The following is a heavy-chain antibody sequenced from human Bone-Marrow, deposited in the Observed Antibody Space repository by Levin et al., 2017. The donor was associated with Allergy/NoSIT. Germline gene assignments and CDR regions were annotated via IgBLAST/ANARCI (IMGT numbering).Heavy chain of an antibody. J-gene: IGHJ6*01. CDR3: ARSNDRSGNFDSSSVMEA. CDR1: GYSFTSYD. CDR2: MNPNSENT. D-gene: IGHD1-1*01. V-gene: IGHV1-8*01. Sequence: ASVKVSCKASGYSFTSYDINWVRQATGQGLEWMGWMNPNSENTGYAQNFQGRVTMTRDTSIGTAYMELSGLTSDDTAVFYCARSNDRSGNFDSSSVMEAWRQGTTVTVST.